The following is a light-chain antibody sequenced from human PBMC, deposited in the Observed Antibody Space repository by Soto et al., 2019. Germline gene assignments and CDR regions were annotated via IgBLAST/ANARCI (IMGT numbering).Light chain of an antibody. CDR3: TSFTSRSTRV. Sequence: SVLTQPASVSGSPGQSITISCTGTNSDVGGYDHVSWYQLRPGKAPKLLISEVSDRPSGVPDRFSGSKSGNTAALTISGLQAEDGADYYCTSFTSRSTRVFGTGTKVTVL. V-gene: IGLV2-14*01. CDR1: NSDVGGYDH. J-gene: IGLJ1*01. CDR2: EVS.